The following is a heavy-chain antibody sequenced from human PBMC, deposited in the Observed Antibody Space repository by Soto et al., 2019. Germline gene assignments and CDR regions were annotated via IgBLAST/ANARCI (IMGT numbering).Heavy chain of an antibody. CDR1: GGTFSSYA. J-gene: IGHJ6*04. Sequence: SVKVSCKASGGTFSSYAISWVRQAPGQGLEWMGGIIPIFGTANYAQKFQGRVTITADESTSTAYMELSSLRSEDTAVYYCASGLMVYAAQRYYYGMDVWGKGTTVTVSS. D-gene: IGHD2-8*01. V-gene: IGHV1-69*13. CDR2: IIPIFGTA. CDR3: ASGLMVYAAQRYYYGMDV.